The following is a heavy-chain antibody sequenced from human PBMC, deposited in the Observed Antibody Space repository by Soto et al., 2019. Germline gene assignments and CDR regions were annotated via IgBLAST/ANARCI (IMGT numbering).Heavy chain of an antibody. CDR2: IYWNDDK. D-gene: IGHD3-16*01. J-gene: IGHJ4*02. CDR3: AHTWGLPFAY. Sequence: QITLKESGPTLVEPTQTLTLTCTYSGFSLRTTGVVVGWIRQPPGKALEWLGIIYWNDDKRYSPSLKNRFTLTSDISKWQVVLTMTNIDPVDSSTYYCAHTWGLPFAYWGQGTLVIVSS. V-gene: IGHV2-5*01. CDR1: GFSLRTTGVV.